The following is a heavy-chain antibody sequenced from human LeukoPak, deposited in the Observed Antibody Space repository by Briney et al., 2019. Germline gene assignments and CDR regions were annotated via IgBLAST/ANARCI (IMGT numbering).Heavy chain of an antibody. J-gene: IGHJ5*02. Sequence: ASVKVSCKSSGYTFTSYFMHWVRQAPGQGLEWMGIINLSGGTTTYTQRFQGRVTMTRDTSTSTVYMELSSLRSEDTAVYYCARGLSRVGAHNWFDPWGQGTLVTVSS. D-gene: IGHD1-26*01. CDR2: INLSGGTT. V-gene: IGHV1-46*01. CDR3: ARGLSRVGAHNWFDP. CDR1: GYTFTSYF.